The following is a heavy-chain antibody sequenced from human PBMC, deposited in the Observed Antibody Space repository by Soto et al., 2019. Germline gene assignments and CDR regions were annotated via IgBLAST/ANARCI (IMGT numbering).Heavy chain of an antibody. V-gene: IGHV1-18*01. CDR2: ISAYNGNT. Sequence: ASVKVSCKASGYTFTSYGISWVRQAPGQGLEWMGWISAYNGNTNYAQRLQGRVTMTTDTSTSTAYMELRSLRSDDTAVYYCARNSLRYITMVRAHYYYGMDVWGQGTTVTVSS. CDR1: GYTFTSYG. D-gene: IGHD3-10*01. J-gene: IGHJ6*02. CDR3: ARNSLRYITMVRAHYYYGMDV.